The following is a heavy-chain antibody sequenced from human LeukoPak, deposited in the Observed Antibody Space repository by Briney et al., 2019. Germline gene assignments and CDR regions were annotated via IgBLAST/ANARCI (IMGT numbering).Heavy chain of an antibody. CDR3: ARGGAYFQH. CDR1: GGSISSGGYS. J-gene: IGHJ1*01. CDR2: IYHSGST. D-gene: IGHD4/OR15-4a*01. Sequence: SETLSLTCGVSGGSISSGGYSWSWIRQPPGKGLEWIGYIYHSGSTYHNPSLKSRVTISVDRSKNQFSLKPSSVTAADTAVYYCARGGAYFQHWGQGTLVTVSS. V-gene: IGHV4-30-2*01.